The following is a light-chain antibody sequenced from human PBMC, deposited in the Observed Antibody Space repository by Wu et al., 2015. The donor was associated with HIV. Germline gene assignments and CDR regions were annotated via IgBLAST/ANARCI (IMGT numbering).Light chain of an antibody. CDR2: DAS. Sequence: EIVMTQSPATLSVSPGERATLSCRASQGVNTKLAWYQQKPGQAPRLFIYDASTRATGVPARFSGSGSGTEFTLSISSMQSEDSAVYYCQQYFTWVTFGQGTRLXIK. V-gene: IGKV3-15*01. CDR1: QGVNTK. CDR3: QQYFTWVT. J-gene: IGKJ5*01.